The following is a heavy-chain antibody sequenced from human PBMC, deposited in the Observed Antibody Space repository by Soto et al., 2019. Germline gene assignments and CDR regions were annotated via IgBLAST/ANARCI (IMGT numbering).Heavy chain of an antibody. J-gene: IGHJ6*03. CDR1: GFTFSSYA. CDR3: AKDQGLSLDYYYYFYMDV. D-gene: IGHD3-16*02. Sequence: GGSLRLSCAASGFTFSSYAMSWVRQAPGKGLEWVSAISGSGGSTYYADSVKGRFTISRDNSKNTLYLQMNSLRAEDTALYYCAKDQGLSLDYYYYFYMDVWGKGTTVTVAS. CDR2: ISGSGGST. V-gene: IGHV3-23*01.